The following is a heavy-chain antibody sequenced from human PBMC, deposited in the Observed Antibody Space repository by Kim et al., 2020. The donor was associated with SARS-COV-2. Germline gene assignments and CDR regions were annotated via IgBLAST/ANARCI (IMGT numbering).Heavy chain of an antibody. V-gene: IGHV3-15*01. CDR1: GFTFSNAW. CDR3: TTGITMIVVARIDY. Sequence: GGSLRLSCAASGFTFSNAWMSWVRQAPGKGLEWVGRIKSKTDGGTTDYAAPVKGRFTISRDDSKNTLYLQMNSLKTEDTAVYYCTTGITMIVVARIDYWGQGTLVTVSS. D-gene: IGHD3-22*01. J-gene: IGHJ4*02. CDR2: IKSKTDGGTT.